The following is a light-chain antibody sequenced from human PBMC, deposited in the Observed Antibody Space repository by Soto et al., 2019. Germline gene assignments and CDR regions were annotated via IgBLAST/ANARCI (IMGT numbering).Light chain of an antibody. Sequence: EIVMTQSPATLSVSPGERATLSCRASQSVSSNLAWYQQKPGQAPRLLIYGASTRATGIPARFSGSGSGTEFTLTISSLQSDDFAFYYCQQYNNWPPLTFGGRTKMEIK. CDR2: GAS. J-gene: IGKJ4*01. CDR1: QSVSSN. V-gene: IGKV3-15*01. CDR3: QQYNNWPPLT.